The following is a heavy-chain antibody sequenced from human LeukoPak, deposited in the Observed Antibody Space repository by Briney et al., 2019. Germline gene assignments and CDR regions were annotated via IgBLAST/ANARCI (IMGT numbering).Heavy chain of an antibody. CDR3: AKDRSAARVGATPTYYFDY. D-gene: IGHD1-26*01. J-gene: IGHJ4*02. V-gene: IGHV3-23*01. CDR2: ISGSGGST. Sequence: GGSLRLSCAASGITFSSYAMNWVRQAPGKGLGWVSAISGSGGSTYYADSVKGRFTISRDNSKNTLYLQLNSLRVEDTAVYYCAKDRSAARVGATPTYYFDYWGQGTLVTVSS. CDR1: GITFSSYA.